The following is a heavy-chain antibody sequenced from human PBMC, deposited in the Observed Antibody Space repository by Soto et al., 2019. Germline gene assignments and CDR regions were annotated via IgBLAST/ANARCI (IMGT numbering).Heavy chain of an antibody. D-gene: IGHD2-15*01. CDR1: GGTFSSYT. CDR3: ARHLRVVDAFDI. Sequence: GASVKVSCKASGGTFSSYTISWVRQAPGQGLEWMGRIIPILGIANYAQKFQGRVTITADKSTSTAYMELSSLRSEDTAVYYCARHLRVVDAFDIWGQGTMVTVSS. CDR2: IIPILGIA. V-gene: IGHV1-69*02. J-gene: IGHJ3*02.